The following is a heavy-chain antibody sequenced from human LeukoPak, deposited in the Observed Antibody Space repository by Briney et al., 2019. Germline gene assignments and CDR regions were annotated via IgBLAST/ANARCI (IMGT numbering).Heavy chain of an antibody. Sequence: GGSLRLSCAASGFTFSSYEMNWGRQAPGKGLEWVSYISSSGSTIYYADSVKGRFTISRDNAKNSLYLQMNSLRAEDTAVYYCARDSLSDFWSGYYAPQFDYWGQGTLVTVSS. D-gene: IGHD3-3*01. CDR3: ARDSLSDFWSGYYAPQFDY. CDR2: ISSSGSTI. J-gene: IGHJ4*02. V-gene: IGHV3-48*03. CDR1: GFTFSSYE.